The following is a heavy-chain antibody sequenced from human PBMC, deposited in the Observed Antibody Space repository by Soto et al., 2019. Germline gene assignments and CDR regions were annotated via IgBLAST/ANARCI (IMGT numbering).Heavy chain of an antibody. CDR2: IHHSGIT. V-gene: IGHV4-34*01. Sequence: QVQLKQWGAGLLKPSETLSLTCAVYGGSFTSYYWSWIRQPPGQGMEWIGEIHHSGITNYNPSLNSRVTISIDMSKNHVSLNLRSVTAAETGVYYCASILTGWNHLGYWGQGTPVTVSS. D-gene: IGHD3-9*01. J-gene: IGHJ4*02. CDR3: ASILTGWNHLGY. CDR1: GGSFTSYY.